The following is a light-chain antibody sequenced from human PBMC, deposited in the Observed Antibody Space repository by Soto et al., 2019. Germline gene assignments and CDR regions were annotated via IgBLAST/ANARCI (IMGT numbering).Light chain of an antibody. CDR3: QQYNSYPRT. V-gene: IGKV3-15*01. CDR1: QSVSSN. Sequence: EIVMTQSQATLSVSPGERATLSCRASQSVSSNLAWYQQKPGQAPRLLIYGASTRATGIPARFSGSGSGTEFTLTISSLQSEDFATYYCQQYNSYPRTFGQGTKVDIK. CDR2: GAS. J-gene: IGKJ1*01.